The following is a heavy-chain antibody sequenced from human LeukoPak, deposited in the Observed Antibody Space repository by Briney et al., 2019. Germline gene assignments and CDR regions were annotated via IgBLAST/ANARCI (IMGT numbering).Heavy chain of an antibody. D-gene: IGHD3-10*01. V-gene: IGHV3-30*04. J-gene: IGHJ4*02. CDR3: ANLWFGETK. Sequence: GGSLRLSCAASGFTFSSYAMHWVRQAPGKGLEWVAVISYDGSNKYYADSVKGRFTISRDNSKNTLYLQMNSLRAEDTAVYYCANLWFGETKWGQGTLVTVSS. CDR2: ISYDGSNK. CDR1: GFTFSSYA.